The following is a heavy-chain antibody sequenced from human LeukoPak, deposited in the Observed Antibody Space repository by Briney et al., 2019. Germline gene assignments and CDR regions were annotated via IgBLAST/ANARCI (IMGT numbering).Heavy chain of an antibody. J-gene: IGHJ4*02. V-gene: IGHV1-2*05. CDR1: GYIFTGYY. CDR2: INPNSGGT. D-gene: IGHD4-17*01. CDR3: ARAYGDYEYDY. Sequence: ASVKVSCKASGYIFTGYYMHWVRQAPGQGLEWMGRINPNSGGTNYAQKSQGRATMTRDTSISTAYMELSRLRSDDTGVYYCARAYGDYEYDYWGQGTLVTVSS.